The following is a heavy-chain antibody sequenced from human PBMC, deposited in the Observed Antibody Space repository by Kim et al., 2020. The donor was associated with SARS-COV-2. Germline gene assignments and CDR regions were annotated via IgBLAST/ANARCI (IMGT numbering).Heavy chain of an antibody. D-gene: IGHD4-17*01. Sequence: GGSLRLSCAASGFTFSDYDLSWIRQAPGKGLEWVSHISSSSTYTNYADSVKGRFTISRDNAKNSLYLQMNSLRAEDTAVYYCARYGGTYYGMDVWGQGTTVTVSS. J-gene: IGHJ6*02. V-gene: IGHV3-11*06. CDR3: ARYGGTYYGMDV. CDR1: GFTFSDYD. CDR2: ISSSSTYT.